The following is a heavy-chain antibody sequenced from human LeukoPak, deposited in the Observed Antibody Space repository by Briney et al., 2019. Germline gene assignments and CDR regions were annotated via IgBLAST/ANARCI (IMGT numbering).Heavy chain of an antibody. CDR3: AKVGYGDYRNYFDY. CDR2: ISGSGGST. V-gene: IGHV3-23*01. CDR1: GFTFSSYA. D-gene: IGHD4-17*01. J-gene: IGHJ4*02. Sequence: PGGSLRLSRAASGFTFSSYAMSWVRQAPGKGLEWVSAISGSGGSTYYADSVKGRFTISRDNSKNTLYLQMNSLRAEDTAVYYCAKVGYGDYRNYFDYWGQGTLVTVSS.